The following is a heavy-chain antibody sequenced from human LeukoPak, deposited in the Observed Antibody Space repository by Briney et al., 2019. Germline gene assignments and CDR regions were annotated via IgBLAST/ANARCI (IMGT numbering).Heavy chain of an antibody. J-gene: IGHJ3*02. CDR1: GYTFTSYG. V-gene: IGHV1-18*01. Sequence: ASVKVSCKASGYTFTSYGISWVRQAPGQGLEWMGWISAYNGNTNYVQKLQGRVTMTTDTSTSTAYMELRSLRSDDTAVYYCAIGRITIFGVVTTYDAFDIWGQGTMVTVSS. CDR2: ISAYNGNT. D-gene: IGHD3-3*01. CDR3: AIGRITIFGVVTTYDAFDI.